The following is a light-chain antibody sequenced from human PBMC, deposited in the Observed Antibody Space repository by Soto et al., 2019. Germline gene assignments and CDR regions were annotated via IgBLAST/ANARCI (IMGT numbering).Light chain of an antibody. CDR3: QQSYSTPWT. CDR1: QSISNY. CDR2: AAS. Sequence: DIQMTQSPSSLSASVGDRVTITCRASQSISNYLSWYQQIPGKAPKPLIYAASTLRSGVSSRFSGSGSGKDFTLTIRSLQPEDVATYYCQQSYSTPWTFGQGTKVEIK. V-gene: IGKV1-39*01. J-gene: IGKJ1*01.